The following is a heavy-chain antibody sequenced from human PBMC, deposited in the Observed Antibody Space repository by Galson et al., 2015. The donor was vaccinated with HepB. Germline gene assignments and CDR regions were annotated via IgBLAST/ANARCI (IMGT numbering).Heavy chain of an antibody. CDR3: TKEARVCDADRCSSGFSGFDI. CDR2: ISSDNADI. CDR1: GFTFSDYA. Sequence: SLRLSCAVSGFTFSDYAMNWVRQAPGKGLEWVASISSDNADIHYAESVKGRFTISRDNAKNSLYLQMNSLSVEDTALYYCTKEARVCDADRCSSGFSGFDIWGQGTMVSVP. J-gene: IGHJ3*02. D-gene: IGHD2-21*01. V-gene: IGHV3-21*01.